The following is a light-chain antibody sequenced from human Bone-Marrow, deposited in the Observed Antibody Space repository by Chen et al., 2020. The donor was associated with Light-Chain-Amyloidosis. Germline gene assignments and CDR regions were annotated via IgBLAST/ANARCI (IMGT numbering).Light chain of an antibody. J-gene: IGKJ1*01. Sequence: EIVMTQSPATLSVSPGERATLSCRASQSVTSNLAWYQQKPGQAPMLLIYGASTRATGIPARFSGSGSGTEFTLTISSMQSEDFAVDYCQQYSNWPPWTFGQGTKVEIK. V-gene: IGKV3-15*01. CDR3: QQYSNWPPWT. CDR2: GAS. CDR1: QSVTSN.